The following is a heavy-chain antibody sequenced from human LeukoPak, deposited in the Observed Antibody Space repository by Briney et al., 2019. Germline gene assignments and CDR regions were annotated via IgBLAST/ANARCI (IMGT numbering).Heavy chain of an antibody. CDR1: GGSFSGYY. Sequence: TETLSLTCAVFGGSFSGYYWSWIRQSPEKGLEWIGEMSHTGATNYNPSLKSRVTVSVDTSKKQFSLNLRSVTAADTAVYYCARGLHYNILTGGMDVWGQGTTVIVSS. CDR2: MSHTGAT. CDR3: ARGLHYNILTGGMDV. V-gene: IGHV4-34*01. D-gene: IGHD3-9*01. J-gene: IGHJ6*02.